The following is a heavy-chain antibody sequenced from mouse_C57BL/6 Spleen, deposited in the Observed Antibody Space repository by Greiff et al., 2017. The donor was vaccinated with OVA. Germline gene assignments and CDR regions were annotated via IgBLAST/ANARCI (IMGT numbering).Heavy chain of an antibody. Sequence: VKLQQPGAELVKPGASVKLSCKASGYTFTSYWMHWVKQRPGQGLEWIGMIHPNSGSTNYNEKFKSKATLTVDKSSSTAYMQLSSLTSEDSAVYYCARFITTVVAHYFDYWGQGTTLTVSS. CDR1: GYTFTSYW. J-gene: IGHJ2*01. CDR2: IHPNSGST. D-gene: IGHD1-1*01. V-gene: IGHV1-64*01. CDR3: ARFITTVVAHYFDY.